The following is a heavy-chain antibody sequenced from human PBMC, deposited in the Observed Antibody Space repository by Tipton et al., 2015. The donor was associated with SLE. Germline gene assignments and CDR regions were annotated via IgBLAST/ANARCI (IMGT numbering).Heavy chain of an antibody. CDR2: FFNGGRS. Sequence: TLSLTCSVSGDAISSNYWSWFRQPPGKGLEWIGHFFNGGRSSSSPSLRSRLTISADTSKNQFSLRLTSVTAADTAVYYCARHGYEEYFDYWGQGTLVTVSS. V-gene: IGHV4-59*08. J-gene: IGHJ4*02. CDR3: ARHGYEEYFDY. CDR1: GDAISSNY. D-gene: IGHD5-18*01.